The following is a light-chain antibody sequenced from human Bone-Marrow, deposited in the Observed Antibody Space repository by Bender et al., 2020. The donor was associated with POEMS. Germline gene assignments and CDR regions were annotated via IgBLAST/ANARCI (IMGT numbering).Light chain of an antibody. CDR3: CSYAGSHISYV. CDR2: DVS. J-gene: IGLJ1*01. V-gene: IGLV2-11*01. Sequence: QSALTQPRSVSGSPGQSVTISCTGTSGDVGGYNYVSWYQHHQGKAPKLMIFDVSKRPSGVPDRFSASKSGNTASLTISGLQAEDEADYFCCSYAGSHISYVFGTGTKVTVL. CDR1: SGDVGGYNY.